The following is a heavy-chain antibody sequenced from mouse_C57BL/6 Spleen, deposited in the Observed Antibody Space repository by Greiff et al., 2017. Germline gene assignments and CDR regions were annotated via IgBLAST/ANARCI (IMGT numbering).Heavy chain of an antibody. J-gene: IGHJ2*01. V-gene: IGHV14-1*01. D-gene: IGHD1-1*01. CDR2: IDPEDGDT. Sequence: VQLQQSGAELVRPGASVKLSCTASGFNIKDYYMHWVKQRPEQGLEWIGRIDPEDGDTEYAPKFQGKATMTADTSSNTAYLQLSSLTSEDTAVYYCTTDYGSRRYFAYWGQGTTLTVSS. CDR1: GFNIKDYY. CDR3: TTDYGSRRYFAY.